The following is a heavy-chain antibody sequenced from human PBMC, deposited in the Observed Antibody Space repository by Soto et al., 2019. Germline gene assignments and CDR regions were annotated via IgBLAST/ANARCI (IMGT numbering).Heavy chain of an antibody. CDR3: ARDCQYDILTGPSNYGMDV. CDR2: INPNSGGT. CDR1: GYTFTGHY. J-gene: IGHJ6*02. D-gene: IGHD3-9*01. V-gene: IGHV1-2*04. Sequence: ASVKVSCKASGYTFTGHYMHWVRQAPGQGLEWMGWINPNSGGTNYAQKFQGWVTMTRDTSISTAYMELSRLRSDDTAVYYCARDCQYDILTGPSNYGMDVWGQGTTVTVSS.